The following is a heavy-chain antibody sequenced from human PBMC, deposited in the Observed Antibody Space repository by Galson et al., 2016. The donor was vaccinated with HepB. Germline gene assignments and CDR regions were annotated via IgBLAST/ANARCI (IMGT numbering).Heavy chain of an antibody. V-gene: IGHV3-7*01. CDR1: GFTFSGYW. D-gene: IGHD6-25*01. Sequence: SLRLSCAASGFTFSGYWMTWVRQAPGKGLEWVANIKQDGSEKNYVDSVKGRFTISRDNAKNLVYLQMNSLRAEDTAMYYCASAPAATESDYWGQGTLVPVSP. CDR3: ASAPAATESDY. CDR2: IKQDGSEK. J-gene: IGHJ4*02.